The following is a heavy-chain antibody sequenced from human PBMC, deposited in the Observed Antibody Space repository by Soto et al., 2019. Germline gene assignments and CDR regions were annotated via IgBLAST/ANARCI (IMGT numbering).Heavy chain of an antibody. V-gene: IGHV3-33*08. J-gene: IGHJ6*03. CDR2: IWYDGSNK. CDR1: GFTFSSYG. D-gene: IGHD1-7*01. Sequence: GGSLRLSCAASGFTFSSYGMHWVRQAPGKGLEWVAVIWYDGSNKYYADSVKGRFTISRDNSKNTLYLQMNSLRAEDTAVYYCARDSLELGGYYMDVWGKGTTVTVSS. CDR3: ARDSLELGGYYMDV.